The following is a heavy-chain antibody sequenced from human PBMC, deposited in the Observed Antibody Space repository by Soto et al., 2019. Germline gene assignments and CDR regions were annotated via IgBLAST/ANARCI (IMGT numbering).Heavy chain of an antibody. CDR3: ARHEAGWDVDS. D-gene: IGHD1-26*01. Sequence: SETLSLTYTVSRGSISSGTNYWAWIRQPPGKGLEWIANIYYSGSTFYNPSLKSLVTISLDTSKNQFSLKVRSVTAADTAVYYCARHEAGWDVDSSGQGTRVTVSS. V-gene: IGHV4-39*01. CDR2: IYYSGST. CDR1: RGSISSGTNY. J-gene: IGHJ4*02.